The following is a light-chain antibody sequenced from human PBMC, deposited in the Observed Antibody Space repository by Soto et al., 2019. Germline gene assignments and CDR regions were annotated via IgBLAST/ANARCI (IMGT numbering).Light chain of an antibody. CDR3: TSYTSTTTLV. CDR2: EAA. Sequence: QSALTQPASVSGSPGQSITISCTGTSNDIGANNYVSWYQHHPGKAPKILIYEAANRPSGVSHRFSGSKSGNMASLTISGLQAEDEADYFCTSYTSTTTLVFGGGTKLTVL. V-gene: IGLV2-14*01. CDR1: SNDIGANNY. J-gene: IGLJ2*01.